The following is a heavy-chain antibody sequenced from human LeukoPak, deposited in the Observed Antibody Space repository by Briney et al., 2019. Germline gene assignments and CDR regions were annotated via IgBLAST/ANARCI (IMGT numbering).Heavy chain of an antibody. CDR1: GGSISIYY. V-gene: IGHV4-59*12. CDR2: IYYSGST. D-gene: IGHD5-18*01. Sequence: SETLSLTCTVSGGSISIYYWSWIRQPPGKGLEWIGNIYYSGSTNYKPSLKGRVTISLNTSKNQFSLKLSSVTAADTAVYYCARSAAMGDFDYWGQGTLVTVSS. CDR3: ARSAAMGDFDY. J-gene: IGHJ4*02.